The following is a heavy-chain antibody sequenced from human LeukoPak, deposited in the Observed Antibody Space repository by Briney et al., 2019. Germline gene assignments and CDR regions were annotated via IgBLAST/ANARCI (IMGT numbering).Heavy chain of an antibody. V-gene: IGHV3-49*03. CDR2: IRSKAYGGTT. CDR3: TRGWVGYCSSTSCRGIFDY. Sequence: PGGSLRLSCTASGFTFGDYAMSWFRQAPGKGLEWVGFIRSKAYGGTTEYAASVKGRFTISRDDSKSIAYLQMNSLKTEDTAVYYCTRGWVGYCSSTSCRGIFDYWGQGTLVTVSS. J-gene: IGHJ4*02. D-gene: IGHD2-2*01. CDR1: GFTFGDYA.